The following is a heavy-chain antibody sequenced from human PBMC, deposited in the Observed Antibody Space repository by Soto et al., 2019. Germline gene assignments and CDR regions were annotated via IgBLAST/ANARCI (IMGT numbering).Heavy chain of an antibody. Sequence: GXSLRLSCAASGFTFSSYAMSWVRQAPVKGLEWVSAISGSGANTYYAASVKGRFTISRDNSKNTLYLQMNSLRAEDTALFYCAKDLYSTSYSPNWFDPWGQGPLVTVSS. CDR3: AKDLYSTSYSPNWFDP. D-gene: IGHD6-6*01. CDR2: ISGSGANT. CDR1: GFTFSSYA. V-gene: IGHV3-23*01. J-gene: IGHJ5*02.